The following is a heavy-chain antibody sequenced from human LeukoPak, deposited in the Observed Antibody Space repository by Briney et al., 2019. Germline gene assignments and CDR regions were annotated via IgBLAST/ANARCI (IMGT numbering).Heavy chain of an antibody. CDR1: GFTFSSYG. D-gene: IGHD3-10*01. CDR2: ISYDGSNK. J-gene: IGHJ6*04. Sequence: PGGSLRLSCAASGFTFSSYGMHWVRQAPGKGLEWVAVISYDGSNKYYADSVKGRFTISRDNAKNSLYLQMNSLRAEDTAVYYCAWGSGDVWGEGTTVTISS. V-gene: IGHV3-30*03. CDR3: AWGSGDV.